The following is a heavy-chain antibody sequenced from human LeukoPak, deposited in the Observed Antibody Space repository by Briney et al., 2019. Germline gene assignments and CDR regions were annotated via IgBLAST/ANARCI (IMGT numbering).Heavy chain of an antibody. CDR1: GGSISSGSYY. CDR3: ARAGRITMVRGVTRVYNWFDP. Sequence: PSGTLSLTRTVSGGSISSGSYYWSWIRQPAGKGLEWIGRIYTSGSTNYNPSLKSRVTMSVDTSKNQFSLKLSSVTAADTAVYYCARAGRITMVRGVTRVYNWFDPWGRGTLVTVSS. D-gene: IGHD3-10*01. V-gene: IGHV4-61*02. CDR2: IYTSGST. J-gene: IGHJ5*02.